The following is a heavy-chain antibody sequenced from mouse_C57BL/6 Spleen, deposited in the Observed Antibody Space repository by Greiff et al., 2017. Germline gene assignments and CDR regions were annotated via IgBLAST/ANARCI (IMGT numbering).Heavy chain of an antibody. J-gene: IGHJ3*01. Sequence: VQLQQSGAELVRPGASVKLSCTASGFNIKDDYMHWVKQRPEQGLEWVGWIDPENGDTEYASKFQGKATITADTSSNTAYLQLSSLTSEDTAVYYCTTPPAGSSFSWCAYWGQGTLVTVSA. CDR2: IDPENGDT. CDR3: TTPPAGSSFSWCAY. D-gene: IGHD1-1*01. CDR1: GFNIKDDY. V-gene: IGHV14-4*01.